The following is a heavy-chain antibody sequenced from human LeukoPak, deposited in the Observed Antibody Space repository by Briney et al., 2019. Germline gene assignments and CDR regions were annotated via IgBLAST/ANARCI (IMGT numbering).Heavy chain of an antibody. D-gene: IGHD3-10*01. CDR2: ISSSSSTI. J-gene: IGHJ6*02. V-gene: IGHV3-48*02. Sequence: PGGSLRLSCAASGFTFSSYSMYWVRQAPGKGLEWVSYISSSSSTIYYADSVKGRFTISRDNAKNSLYLQMNSLRDEDTAVYYCARVDHMVRGVWAVYYYYGMDVWGQGTTVTVSS. CDR1: GFTFSSYS. CDR3: ARVDHMVRGVWAVYYYYGMDV.